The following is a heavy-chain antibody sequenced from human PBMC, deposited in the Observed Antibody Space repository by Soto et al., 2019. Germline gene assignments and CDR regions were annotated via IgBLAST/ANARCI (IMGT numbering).Heavy chain of an antibody. CDR3: EKDIANQIEIDY. V-gene: IGHV3-9*01. CDR2: ISGNSNSI. J-gene: IGHJ4*02. Sequence: PGGSLRLSCAASGFTFDDYAMHWVRQAPGKGLEWVSAISGNSNSIGYADSVKGRFTISRDNAKNSLYLQMNSLRAEDTALYYCEKDIANQIEIDYWGQGTLVTVSS. CDR1: GFTFDDYA.